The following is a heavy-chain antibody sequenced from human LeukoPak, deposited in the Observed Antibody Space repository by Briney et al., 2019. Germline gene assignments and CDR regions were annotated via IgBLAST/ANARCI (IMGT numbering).Heavy chain of an antibody. CDR2: IYYSGST. CDR3: ASSGWGSYYFDY. J-gene: IGHJ4*02. Sequence: PSETLSLTCTVSGGSISSGGYYWSWIRQHPGKGLEWIGYIYYSGSTYYNPSLKSRVTISVDTSKNQFSLKLSSVTAADTAVYYCASSGWGSYYFDYWGQGTLVTVSS. V-gene: IGHV4-31*03. D-gene: IGHD6-19*01. CDR1: GGSISSGGYY.